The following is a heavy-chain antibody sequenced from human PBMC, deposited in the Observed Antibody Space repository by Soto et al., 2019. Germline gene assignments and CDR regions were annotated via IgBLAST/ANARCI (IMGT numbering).Heavy chain of an antibody. D-gene: IGHD1-7*01. CDR1: GFTIDDYA. CDR3: AKDMAGTNYLFDY. V-gene: IGHV3-9*01. CDR2: ISWNSGSI. Sequence: PGRSMRLSCAASGFTIDDYAMHWVRQAPGKGPEWVSGISWNSGSIGYADSVKGRFTISRDNAKNSLYLQMNSLRAEDTALYYCAKDMAGTNYLFDYCGEGTLVTLSS. J-gene: IGHJ4*02.